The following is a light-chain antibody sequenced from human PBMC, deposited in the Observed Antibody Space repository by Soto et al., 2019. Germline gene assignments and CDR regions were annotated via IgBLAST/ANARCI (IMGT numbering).Light chain of an antibody. Sequence: EIVLTQSPGTLSLSPGERAILSCRASQSVRSSHLAWYQQMPGQAPRLLIYGASSRATGIPDRFSGSGSGTDFTLTISSLQSEDFAVYYCQQYNNWPLTFGGGTKVDIK. CDR2: GAS. V-gene: IGKV3-20*01. CDR1: QSVRSSH. CDR3: QQYNNWPLT. J-gene: IGKJ4*01.